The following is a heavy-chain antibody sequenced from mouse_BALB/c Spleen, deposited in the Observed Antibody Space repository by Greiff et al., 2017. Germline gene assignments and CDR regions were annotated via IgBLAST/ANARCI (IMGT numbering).Heavy chain of an antibody. J-gene: IGHJ4*01. CDR3: ACLCYGYGDGYAIDY. V-gene: IGHV1-9*01. D-gene: IGHD2-2*01. CDR1: GYTFSSYS. Sequence: QVQLQQSGAELMKPGASVKISCKATGYTFSSYSIAWVKQRPGHGLEWIGEILPGSGSTNYNEKFKGKATFTADTSSNTAYMQLSSLTTEDAAVYYCACLCYGYGDGYAIDYWGQGTSVTVSS. CDR2: ILPGSGST.